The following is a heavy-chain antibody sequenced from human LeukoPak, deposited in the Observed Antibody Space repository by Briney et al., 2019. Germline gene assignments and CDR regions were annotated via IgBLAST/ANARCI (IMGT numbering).Heavy chain of an antibody. V-gene: IGHV3-33*08. CDR2: IWYDGSNK. CDR3: ARDREGYCSGGSCYSSAFDI. Sequence: GGSLRLSCAASGFPFSSYGMHWVRQAPGKGLEWVAVIWYDGSNKYYADSVKGRFTISRDNSKNTLYLQMNSLRAEDTAVYYCARDREGYCSGGSCYSSAFDIWGQGTMVTVSS. CDR1: GFPFSSYG. J-gene: IGHJ3*02. D-gene: IGHD2-15*01.